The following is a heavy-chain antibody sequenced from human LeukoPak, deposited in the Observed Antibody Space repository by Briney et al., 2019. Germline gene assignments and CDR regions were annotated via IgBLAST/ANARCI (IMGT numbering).Heavy chain of an antibody. D-gene: IGHD4-23*01. V-gene: IGHV4-38-2*02. CDR2: IYHSGST. Sequence: SETLSLTCAVSGYSISSGYYWGWIRPPPGKGLEWIGSIYHSGSTFYNPSLKSRVTISVDTSRNQFSLKLTSVTAADTAVYYCARDMGSGGNPDYWGQGTLVTVSS. CDR1: GYSISSGYY. CDR3: ARDMGSGGNPDY. J-gene: IGHJ4*02.